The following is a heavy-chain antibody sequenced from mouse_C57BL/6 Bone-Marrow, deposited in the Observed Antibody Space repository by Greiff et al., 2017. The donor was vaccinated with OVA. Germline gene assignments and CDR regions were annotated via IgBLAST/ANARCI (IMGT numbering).Heavy chain of an antibody. CDR1: GFTFSDFY. CDR2: SRNKANDYTT. V-gene: IGHV7-1*01. J-gene: IGHJ1*03. Sequence: DVMLVESGGGLVQSGRSLRLSCATSGFTFSDFYMEWVRQAPGKGLEWIAASRNKANDYTTEYSASVKGRFIVSRDTSQSILYLQMNALRAEDTAIYYCARDAYDYDVNWYFDVWGTGTTVTVSS. D-gene: IGHD2-4*01. CDR3: ARDAYDYDVNWYFDV.